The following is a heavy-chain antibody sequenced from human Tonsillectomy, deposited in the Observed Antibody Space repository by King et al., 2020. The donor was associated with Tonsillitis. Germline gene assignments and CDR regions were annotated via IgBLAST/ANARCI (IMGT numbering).Heavy chain of an antibody. Sequence: VQLVESGGGLVQPGGSLRLSCAASGFTFSSYAMSWVRQAPGKGLEWVSAISGSGGSTYYADSVKGRFTISRDNSKNTLYLQMNSLRAEDTAVYYCAKVAGQWLIRERYFDYWGQGTLVTVSS. CDR1: GFTFSSYA. CDR2: ISGSGGST. CDR3: AKVAGQWLIRERYFDY. D-gene: IGHD6-19*01. V-gene: IGHV3-23*04. J-gene: IGHJ4*02.